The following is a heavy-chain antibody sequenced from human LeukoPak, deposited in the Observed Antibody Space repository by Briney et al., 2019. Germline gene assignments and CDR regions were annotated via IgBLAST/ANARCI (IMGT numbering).Heavy chain of an antibody. CDR3: ARTHDYGDYPAFDY. CDR1: GGTFSSYA. Sequence: SVKVSCKASGGTFSSYAISWVRQAPGQGLEWMGRIIPIFGAANYAQKFQGRVTITTDESTSTAYMELSSLRSEDTAVYYCARTHDYGDYPAFDYWGQGTLVTVSS. CDR2: IIPIFGAA. D-gene: IGHD4-17*01. J-gene: IGHJ4*02. V-gene: IGHV1-69*05.